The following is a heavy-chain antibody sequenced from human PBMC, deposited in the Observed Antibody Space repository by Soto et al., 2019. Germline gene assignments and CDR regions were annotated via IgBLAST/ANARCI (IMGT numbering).Heavy chain of an antibody. J-gene: IGHJ6*03. Sequence: PPETLSLTSTVSGGSISSGGYYWSWIRQHPGKGLEWIGYIYYSGSTYYNPSLKSRVTISVDTSENQFSLKLSSLTASVTAVYYCARAPDGRSRRNAAYYYYYYMDVWGKGTTVTVS. CDR2: IYYSGST. CDR3: ARAPDGRSRRNAAYYYYYYMDV. CDR1: GGSISSGGYY. V-gene: IGHV4-31*03. D-gene: IGHD2-2*01.